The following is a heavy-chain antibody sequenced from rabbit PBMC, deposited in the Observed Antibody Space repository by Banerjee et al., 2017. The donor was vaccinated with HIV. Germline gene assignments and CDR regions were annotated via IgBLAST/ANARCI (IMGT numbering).Heavy chain of an antibody. CDR1: GFSFSSGYD. CDR2: IYTSSGST. D-gene: IGHD6-1*01. J-gene: IGHJ4*01. CDR3: ARDAYIYGYNLNL. Sequence: QQQLEESGGGLVKPGGTLTLTCKASGFSFSSGYDMCWVRQAPGKGLEWIACIYTSSGSTDYASWVSGRFTISLDNAQNTVTLQMTNLTAADTATYFCARDAYIYGYNLNLWGQGTLVTVS. V-gene: IGHV1S43*01.